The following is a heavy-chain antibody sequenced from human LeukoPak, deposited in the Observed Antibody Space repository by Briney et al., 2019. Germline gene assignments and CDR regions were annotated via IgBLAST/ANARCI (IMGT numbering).Heavy chain of an antibody. CDR2: IYYSGST. CDR1: GGSISSSSLY. Sequence: SETLSLTCTVSGGSISSSSLYWGWIRQPPGKGLEWIGSIYYSGSTYYNPSLKSRVTISVDTSKNEFSLRLSSVTAADTAVYYCAHFRGGAFDFWGRGTMVTVSS. V-gene: IGHV4-39*01. D-gene: IGHD3-16*01. CDR3: AHFRGGAFDF. J-gene: IGHJ3*01.